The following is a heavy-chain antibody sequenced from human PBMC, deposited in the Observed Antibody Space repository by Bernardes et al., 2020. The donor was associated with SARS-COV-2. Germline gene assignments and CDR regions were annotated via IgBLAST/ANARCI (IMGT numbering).Heavy chain of an antibody. Sequence: GSSLFLSCATSGFTFTNYAMTWVRQAPGTGLAWVGVIRSKPYGGTTEYAASVKGRFIISRDDSKSFVYLQMNSLKIEDTAVYFCAGSFYAFYLDYWGQGTPVTVSS. CDR3: AGSFYAFYLDY. CDR1: GFTFTNYA. J-gene: IGHJ4*02. D-gene: IGHD1-26*01. CDR2: IRSKPYGGTT. V-gene: IGHV3-49*04.